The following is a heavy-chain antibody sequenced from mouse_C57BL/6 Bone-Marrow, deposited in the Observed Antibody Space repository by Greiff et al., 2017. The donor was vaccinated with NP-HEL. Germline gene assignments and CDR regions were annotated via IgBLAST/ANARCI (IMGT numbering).Heavy chain of an antibody. Sequence: EVQLQQSGPGLVKPSQSLSLTCSVTGYSITSGYYWNWIRQFPGNKLEWMGYISYDGSTNYNPSLKNRISITRDTSKNQLFLKLNSVTTEDTATYCGERGYGGDYWGQGTSVTVSS. V-gene: IGHV3-6*01. CDR1: GYSITSGYY. CDR3: ERGYGGDY. J-gene: IGHJ4*01. D-gene: IGHD1-1*01. CDR2: ISYDGST.